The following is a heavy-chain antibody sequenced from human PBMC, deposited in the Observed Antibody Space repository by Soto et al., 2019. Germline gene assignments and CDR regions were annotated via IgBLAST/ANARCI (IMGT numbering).Heavy chain of an antibody. D-gene: IGHD2-15*01. J-gene: IGHJ5*02. Sequence: GGSLRLSCAASGFTFSSYSMNWVRQAPGKGLEWVSSISSSSSYIYYADSVKGRFTISRDNAKNSLYLQMNSLRAEDTAVYYCAREGLLGYCSGGSCYSKTNWFDPWGQGTLVTVSS. CDR3: AREGLLGYCSGGSCYSKTNWFDP. CDR1: GFTFSSYS. CDR2: ISSSSSYI. V-gene: IGHV3-21*01.